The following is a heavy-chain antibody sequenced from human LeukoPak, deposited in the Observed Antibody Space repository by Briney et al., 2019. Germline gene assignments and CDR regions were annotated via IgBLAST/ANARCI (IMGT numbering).Heavy chain of an antibody. CDR1: GGSISSYY. Sequence: SETLSLTCTVSGGSISSYYWSWIRQSPGKGLEWIGYIYYSGSTNYNPSLKSRVTISVDTYKNQFSLKLSSVTAADTAVYYCARAGGGADFWSGYPAYYFDYWGQGTLVTVSS. V-gene: IGHV4-59*08. J-gene: IGHJ4*02. CDR3: ARAGGGADFWSGYPAYYFDY. CDR2: IYYSGST. D-gene: IGHD3-3*01.